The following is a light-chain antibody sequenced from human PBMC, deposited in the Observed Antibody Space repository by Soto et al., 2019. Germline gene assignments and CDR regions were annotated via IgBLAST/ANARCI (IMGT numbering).Light chain of an antibody. CDR1: SGHSSHA. CDR3: QTWGTGFQF. CDR2: LNNDGSH. Sequence: QLVLTQSPSASASLGASVKLTCTLSSGHSSHAIAWHQKQPGKGPRYLMDLNNDGSHTRGDGIPDRFSGSSSGADRFLIISSLQSEDEADYYCQTWGTGFQFFGGGTKLTVL. J-gene: IGLJ2*01. V-gene: IGLV4-69*01.